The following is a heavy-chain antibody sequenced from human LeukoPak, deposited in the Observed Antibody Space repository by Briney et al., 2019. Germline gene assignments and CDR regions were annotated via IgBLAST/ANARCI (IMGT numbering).Heavy chain of an antibody. Sequence: ASVKVSCKASGYTFTSYGFSWVRQAPGQGLEWMGWISAYNDNTNYARKLQGRVTMTTDTSTSTAYMELRSLTSDDTAVYYCARRHCSSTSCYTNWFDPWGQGTLVTVSS. CDR1: GYTFTSYG. J-gene: IGHJ5*02. D-gene: IGHD2-2*02. CDR3: ARRHCSSTSCYTNWFDP. CDR2: ISAYNDNT. V-gene: IGHV1-18*01.